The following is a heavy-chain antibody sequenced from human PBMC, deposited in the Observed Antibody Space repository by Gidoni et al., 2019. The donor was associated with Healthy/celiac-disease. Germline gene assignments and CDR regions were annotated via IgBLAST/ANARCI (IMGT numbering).Heavy chain of an antibody. J-gene: IGHJ5*02. D-gene: IGHD3-3*01. CDR1: GGSISSSSYY. CDR3: ARTHDYDFWSGGMAWFDP. V-gene: IGHV4-39*01. CDR2: IYYSGST. Sequence: QLQLQESGPGLVKPSETLSLTCTVSGGSISSSSYYWGWIRQPPGKGLEWIVSIYYSGSTYYNPSLKSRVTISVDTSKNQFSLKLSSVTAADTAVYYCARTHDYDFWSGGMAWFDPWGQGTLVTVSS.